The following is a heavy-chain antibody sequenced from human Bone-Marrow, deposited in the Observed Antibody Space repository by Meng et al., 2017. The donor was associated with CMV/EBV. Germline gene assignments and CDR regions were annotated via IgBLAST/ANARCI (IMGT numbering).Heavy chain of an antibody. V-gene: IGHV4-39*07. CDR2: IYYSGST. Sequence: LQPQESGPGLVKPSETLSLTCTVSGGSISSSSYYWGWIRQPPGKGLEWIGSIYYSGSTYYNPSLKSRVTISVDTSKNQFSLKLSSVTAADTAVYYCARDIAVAGTGGRYFDYWGQGTLVTVSS. D-gene: IGHD6-19*01. CDR3: ARDIAVAGTGGRYFDY. CDR1: GGSISSSSYY. J-gene: IGHJ4*02.